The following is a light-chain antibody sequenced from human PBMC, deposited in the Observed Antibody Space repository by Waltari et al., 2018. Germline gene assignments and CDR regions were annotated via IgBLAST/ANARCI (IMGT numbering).Light chain of an antibody. CDR1: MSNIGHDP. V-gene: IGLV1-47*01. CDR2: LDY. Sequence: QSVLTQPPSASASPGQRVTISCSGTMSNIGHDPVYLYQQVPGTKPRLSIPLDYQRPSGVPDRFSGSRSGTSASLAISGLRIEDEASYYCATWDDIVDGGIFGGGTKLTVL. CDR3: ATWDDIVDGGI. J-gene: IGLJ2*01.